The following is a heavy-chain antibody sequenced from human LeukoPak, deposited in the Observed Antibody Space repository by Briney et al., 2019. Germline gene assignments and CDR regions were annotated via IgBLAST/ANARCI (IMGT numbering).Heavy chain of an antibody. CDR3: ARGPQDITMIIVSLLLH. J-gene: IGHJ1*01. D-gene: IGHD3-22*01. Sequence: GASVKVSCKASGYTFTSYGISWVRQAPGQGLEWMGWINPNSGGTNYAQKFQGRVTMTRDTSISTAYMELSRLRSDDTAVYYCARGPQDITMIIVSLLLHWGQGTLVTVSS. V-gene: IGHV1-2*02. CDR2: INPNSGGT. CDR1: GYTFTSYG.